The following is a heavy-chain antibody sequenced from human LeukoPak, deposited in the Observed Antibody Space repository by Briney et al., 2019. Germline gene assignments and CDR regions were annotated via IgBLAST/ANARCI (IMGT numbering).Heavy chain of an antibody. CDR3: ARRSFPYYDFWSGWYNWFDP. CDR2: INHSGST. D-gene: IGHD3-3*01. Sequence: KPSETLSLTCAVYGGSFSGYYWSWIRQPPGKGLEWSGEINHSGSTNYNPSLKSRVTISVDTSKNQFSLKLSSVTAADTAVYYCARRSFPYYDFWSGWYNWFDPWGQGTLVTVSS. V-gene: IGHV4-34*01. J-gene: IGHJ5*02. CDR1: GGSFSGYY.